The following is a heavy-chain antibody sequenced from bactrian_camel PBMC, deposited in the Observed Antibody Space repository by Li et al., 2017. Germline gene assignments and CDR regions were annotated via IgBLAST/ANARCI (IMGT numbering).Heavy chain of an antibody. D-gene: IGHD5*01. CDR1: GFTFTSAD. V-gene: IGHV3S7*01. CDR3: ATYLGDN. Sequence: VQLVESGGGLVQPGGSLRLSCVASGFTFTSADMRWARQAPGKGLEWVSGVDRDGSNTAYADSVKGRFTISRDNAKNTVYLQMNSLKSEDTALYYCATYLGDNWGQGTQVTVS. J-gene: IGHJ4*01. CDR2: VDRDGSNT.